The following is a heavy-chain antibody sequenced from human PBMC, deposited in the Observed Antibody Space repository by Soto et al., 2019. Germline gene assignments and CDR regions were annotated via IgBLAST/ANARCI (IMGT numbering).Heavy chain of an antibody. Sequence: SVKVSCKASGGTFSSYAISWVRRAPGQGLEWMGGIIPIFGTANYAQKFQGRVTITADESTSTAYMELSSLRSEDTAVYYCASPRITIFGVARYYYGMDVWGQGTTVTV. D-gene: IGHD3-3*01. CDR1: GGTFSSYA. CDR3: ASPRITIFGVARYYYGMDV. V-gene: IGHV1-69*13. CDR2: IIPIFGTA. J-gene: IGHJ6*02.